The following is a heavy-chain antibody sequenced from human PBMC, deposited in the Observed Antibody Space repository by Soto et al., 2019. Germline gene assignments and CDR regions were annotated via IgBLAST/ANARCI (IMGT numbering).Heavy chain of an antibody. V-gene: IGHV4-34*01. CDR3: ASLTYYYGSGSYYPNWFDP. CDR1: GGSFSGYY. CDR2: INHSGST. D-gene: IGHD3-10*01. J-gene: IGHJ5*02. Sequence: SETXSLTCAVYGGSFSGYYWSWIRQPPGKGLEWIGEINHSGSTNYNPSLKSRVTISVDTSKNQFSLKLSSVTAADTAVYYCASLTYYYGSGSYYPNWFDPWGQGTLVTVSS.